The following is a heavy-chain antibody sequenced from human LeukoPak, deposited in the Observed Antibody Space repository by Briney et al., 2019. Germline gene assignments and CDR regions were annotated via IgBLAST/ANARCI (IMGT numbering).Heavy chain of an antibody. V-gene: IGHV3-7*04. CDR2: IKQGGSER. Sequence: PGGSLRLSCAPSGFTFTTYWMGWVRQSPVKGLEWVASIKQGGSERHYVDSVKGRFTISRDNAQNSLYLQMNSLRAEDTAVYYCARGIAAAGHYYYMDVWGKGTTVTISS. CDR3: ARGIAAAGHYYYMDV. D-gene: IGHD6-13*01. J-gene: IGHJ6*03. CDR1: GFTFTTYW.